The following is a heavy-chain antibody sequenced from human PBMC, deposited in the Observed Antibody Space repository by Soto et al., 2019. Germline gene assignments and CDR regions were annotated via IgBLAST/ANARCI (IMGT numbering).Heavy chain of an antibody. Sequence: GGSLRLSCAASGFTVSSDYMSWIRQAPGKGLEWVSGIYSGGSTYYADSVKGRFTISRDNSKNALYLQMNSLRAEVTAVYYCARDSDVTFRSRTSCYSDYYGMDVWGQGTKVTVSS. D-gene: IGHD2-2*01. V-gene: IGHV3-66*01. CDR3: ARDSDVTFRSRTSCYSDYYGMDV. J-gene: IGHJ6*02. CDR1: GFTVSSDY. CDR2: IYSGGST.